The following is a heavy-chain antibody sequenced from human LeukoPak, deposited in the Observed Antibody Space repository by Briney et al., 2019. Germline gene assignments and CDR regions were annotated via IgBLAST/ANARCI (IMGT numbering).Heavy chain of an antibody. Sequence: GGSLRLSCAASGFTFSSYWMSWVRQAPGKGLEWVANIKQDGSEKYYVDSVKGRFTISRDNAKNSLYLQMNSLRAEDTAVYYCARGGTSRGSSPDDAFDIWGQGTMVTVSS. D-gene: IGHD1-26*01. CDR3: ARGGTSRGSSPDDAFDI. CDR2: IKQDGSEK. V-gene: IGHV3-7*01. J-gene: IGHJ3*02. CDR1: GFTFSSYW.